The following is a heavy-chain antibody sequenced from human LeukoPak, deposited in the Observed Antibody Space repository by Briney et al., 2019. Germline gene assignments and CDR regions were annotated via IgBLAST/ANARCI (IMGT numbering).Heavy chain of an antibody. V-gene: IGHV4-39*07. CDR2: IYYSGST. Sequence: SETLSLTCIVSGGSISSSSYYWGWIRQPPGKGLEWIGSIYYSGSTYYNPSLKSRVTMSVDTSKNQFSLRLSSVNAADTAVYYCARDILATSIAAPYYWGQGTLVAVSS. D-gene: IGHD6-13*01. J-gene: IGHJ4*02. CDR3: ARDILATSIAAPYY. CDR1: GGSISSSSYY.